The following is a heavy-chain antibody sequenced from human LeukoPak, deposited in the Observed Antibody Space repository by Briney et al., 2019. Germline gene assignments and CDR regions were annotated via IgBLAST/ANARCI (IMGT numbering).Heavy chain of an antibody. J-gene: IGHJ5*01. CDR1: GYSFTTYW. CDR3: VRRGRDTTTTQNWFDS. Sequence: GESLKISWNGSGYSFTTYWNGWVRQMPGKGLEWMMIIYSTASNAIYSPSFPGQVTISADKSNNTSYLPWSSLKASDTAMYYCVRRGRDTTTTQNWFDSWGQGTLVTVS. CDR2: IYSTASNA. D-gene: IGHD5-18*01. V-gene: IGHV5-51*01.